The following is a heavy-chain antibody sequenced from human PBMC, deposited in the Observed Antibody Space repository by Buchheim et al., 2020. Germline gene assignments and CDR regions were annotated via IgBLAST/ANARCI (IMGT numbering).Heavy chain of an antibody. D-gene: IGHD3-9*01. CDR3: AITKQLVYDILTGPFDY. CDR1: GYSFTSYW. Sequence: EVQLVQSGAEVKKPGESLRISCKGSGYSFTSYWISWVRQMPGKGLEWMGRIDPSDSYTNYSPSFQGHVTISADKSIRTAYPQWSSLKASDTAMYYCAITKQLVYDILTGPFDYWGQGTL. CDR2: IDPSDSYT. J-gene: IGHJ4*02. V-gene: IGHV5-10-1*03.